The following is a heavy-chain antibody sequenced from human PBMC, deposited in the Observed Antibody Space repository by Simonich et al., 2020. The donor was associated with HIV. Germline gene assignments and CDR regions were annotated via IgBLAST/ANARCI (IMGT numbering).Heavy chain of an antibody. D-gene: IGHD4-17*01. CDR1: GFTISGYG. Sequence: QVQLVESGGGVVQPGRSLRLSCAASGFTISGYGMHWVRQAPAKGMEWVAVIWYYGNIKYYAHSVKGRFTISRDNSKNTLYLQMNSLRAEDTAMYYCVRRFDYGGDYWGQGTLVTVSS. V-gene: IGHV3-33*01. CDR3: VRRFDYGGDY. CDR2: IWYYGNIK. J-gene: IGHJ4*02.